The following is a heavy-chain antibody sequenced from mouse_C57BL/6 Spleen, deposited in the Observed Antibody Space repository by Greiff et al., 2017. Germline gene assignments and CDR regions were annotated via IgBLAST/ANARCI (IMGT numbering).Heavy chain of an antibody. J-gene: IGHJ1*03. V-gene: IGHV5-4*01. CDR1: GFTFSSYA. CDR2: ISDGGSYT. D-gene: IGHD1-1*01. Sequence: EVKLVESGGGLVKPGGSLKLSCAASGFTFSSYAMSWVRQTPEKRLEWVATISDGGSYTNYPDNVKGRFTISRDNAKNNLYLQMSHLKSEDTAMYYCARDYYGSSHWYFDVWGTGTTVTVSS. CDR3: ARDYYGSSHWYFDV.